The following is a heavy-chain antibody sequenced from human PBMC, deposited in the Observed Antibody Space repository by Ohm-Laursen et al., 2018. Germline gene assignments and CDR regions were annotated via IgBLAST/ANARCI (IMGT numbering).Heavy chain of an antibody. V-gene: IGHV1-58*02. CDR1: GFTFSSSA. CDR3: AADSDRQLADFDY. D-gene: IGHD1-1*01. J-gene: IGHJ4*02. CDR2: IVVGSGNT. Sequence: VKISCKASGFTFSSSAMHWVRQARGQRLEYIGWIVVGSGNTNYAQKFQERVTITRDMSTSTAYMELSSLRSEDTAVYYCAADSDRQLADFDYWGQGTLVTVSS.